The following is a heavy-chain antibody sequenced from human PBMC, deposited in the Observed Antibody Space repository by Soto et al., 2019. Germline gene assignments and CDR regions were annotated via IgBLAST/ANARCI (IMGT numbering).Heavy chain of an antibody. V-gene: IGHV1-69*08. CDR1: GGTFSSYT. J-gene: IGHJ5*02. D-gene: IGHD3-3*02. Sequence: QVQLVQSGAEVKKPGSSVKLSCKASGGTFSSYTISWVRQAPGQGLEWMGRIIPILGIANYAQKFQGRVTITADKSTSTAYMELSSLRSEDTAVYYCARDSKSPTKGDPWGQGTLVTVSS. CDR2: IIPILGIA. CDR3: ARDSKSPTKGDP.